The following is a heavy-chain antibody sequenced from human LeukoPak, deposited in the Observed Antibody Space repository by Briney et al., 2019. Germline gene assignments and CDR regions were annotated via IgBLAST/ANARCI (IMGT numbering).Heavy chain of an antibody. Sequence: PSETLSLTCTVSGGSISNYYWSWIRQPPGKGLEWIGHIYDSGSTNYNPSLKSRVTISVETSKNQFSLKLSSVTAADTAVYYCARGYYYYYMDVWGKGTTVTVSS. CDR3: ARGYYYYYMDV. V-gene: IGHV4-59*01. CDR2: IYDSGST. J-gene: IGHJ6*03. CDR1: GGSISNYY.